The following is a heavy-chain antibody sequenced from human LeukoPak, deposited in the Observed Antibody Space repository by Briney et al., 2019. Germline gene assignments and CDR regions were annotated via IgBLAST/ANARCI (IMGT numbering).Heavy chain of an antibody. V-gene: IGHV3-23*01. CDR1: GFTFSSYA. J-gene: IGHJ6*02. D-gene: IGHD1-26*01. CDR2: ISGSGGST. Sequence: GGSLRLSCTASGFTFSSYAMSWVREAPGKGLEWVSTISGSGGSTYYADSLKGRFIISRDNSKNTLYLQMNSQRADDTAVYYCAKDQVGVYYYYGMDVWGQGTTVTVSS. CDR3: AKDQVGVYYYYGMDV.